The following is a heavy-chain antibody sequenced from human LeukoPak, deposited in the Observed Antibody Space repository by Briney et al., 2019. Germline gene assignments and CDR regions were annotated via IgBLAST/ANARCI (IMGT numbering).Heavy chain of an antibody. CDR2: INHSVST. J-gene: IGHJ4*02. V-gene: IGHV4-34*01. CDR3: ARGKGGSWYPPFDY. D-gene: IGHD6-13*01. Sequence: SETLSLTCAVYGGSFSVYYWSWSRQPPGKGQEWIGEINHSVSTNYNPSLKSRVTISVNTSKNQFSLKLSSVTAADTAVYYCARGKGGSWYPPFDYWGQGTVVTVSS. CDR1: GGSFSVYY.